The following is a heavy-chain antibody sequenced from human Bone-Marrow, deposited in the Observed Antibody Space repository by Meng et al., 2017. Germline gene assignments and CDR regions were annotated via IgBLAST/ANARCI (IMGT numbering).Heavy chain of an antibody. CDR1: GFSLSDYW. CDR3: ARAEDEYSSSWSYFDY. Sequence: GESLKISCAASGFSLSDYWMIWLRQAPGKGLEWVSYISSSGSTIYYADSVKGRFTISRDNAKNSLYLQMNSLRAEDTAVYYCARAEDEYSSSWSYFDYWGQGTLVTVSS. D-gene: IGHD6-13*01. J-gene: IGHJ4*02. V-gene: IGHV3-11*04. CDR2: ISSSGSTI.